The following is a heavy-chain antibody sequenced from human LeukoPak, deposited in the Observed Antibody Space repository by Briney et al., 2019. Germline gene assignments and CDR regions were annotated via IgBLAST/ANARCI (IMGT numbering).Heavy chain of an antibody. Sequence: GGPLRLSCAASGFTFSSYWMSWVRQAPGKGLEWVANIKQDGSEKYYVDSVKGRFTISRDNAKNSLYLQMNSLRAEDTAVYYCARTYYDSSGYETLFDYWGQGTLVTVSS. CDR1: GFTFSSYW. CDR2: IKQDGSEK. D-gene: IGHD3-22*01. V-gene: IGHV3-7*01. CDR3: ARTYYDSSGYETLFDY. J-gene: IGHJ4*02.